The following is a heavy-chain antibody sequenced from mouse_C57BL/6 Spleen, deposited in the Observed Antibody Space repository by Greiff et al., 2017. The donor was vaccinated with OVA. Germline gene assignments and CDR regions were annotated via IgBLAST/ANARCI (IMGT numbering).Heavy chain of an antibody. V-gene: IGHV14-1*01. CDR2: IDPEDGDT. CDR1: GFNIKDYY. J-gene: IGHJ3*01. D-gene: IGHD2-5*01. CDR3: SYSNYRAD. Sequence: VQLQQSGAELVRPGASVKLSCKASGFNIKDYYMHWVKQRPEKGLEWIGRIDPEDGDTEYAPKCQGKATMTADTSSNTAYLQLSSLTSEDTAVYYCSYSNYRADWGQGTLVTVSA.